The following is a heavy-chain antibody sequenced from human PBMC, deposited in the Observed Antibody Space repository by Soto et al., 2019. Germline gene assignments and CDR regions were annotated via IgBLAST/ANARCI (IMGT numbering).Heavy chain of an antibody. D-gene: IGHD2-21*02. CDR2: IFSGGST. CDR3: ATRVTAGY. V-gene: IGHV3-66*01. Sequence: EVQLVESGGGLVQPGGSLRLSCVASGFTVSSNYMSWVRQAPGKGLEWVSVIFSGGSTNYADSVKGRFTISRDNSKNTLYLQMNSLRAEDTAVYYCATRVTAGYWGQGTLVTASS. J-gene: IGHJ4*02. CDR1: GFTVSSNY.